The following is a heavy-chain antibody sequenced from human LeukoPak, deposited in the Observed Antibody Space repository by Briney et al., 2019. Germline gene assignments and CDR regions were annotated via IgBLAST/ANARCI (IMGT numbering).Heavy chain of an antibody. CDR1: GGTFSSYA. CDR3: ARQLERRYYYYMDV. V-gene: IGHV1-69*13. D-gene: IGHD1-1*01. Sequence: ASVKVSCKASGGTFSSYAISWVRQAPGQGLEWMRGIIPIFATTNYAQKFQGRVTITADESTSTAYMELSSLRFEDTAVYYCARQLERRYYYYMDVWGKGTTVTVSS. CDR2: IIPIFATT. J-gene: IGHJ6*03.